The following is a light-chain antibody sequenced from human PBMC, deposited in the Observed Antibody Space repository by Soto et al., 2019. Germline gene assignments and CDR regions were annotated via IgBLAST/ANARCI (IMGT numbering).Light chain of an antibody. CDR2: DAS. Sequence: EIVLTQSPGTLSLYPEERATLSCRASQSVSSYLAWYQQKPGQAPRLLIYDASNRATGIPARFSGSGSGTDFTLTISSLEPEDFAVYYCQQRSNWPPITSCQGT. V-gene: IGKV3-11*01. CDR1: QSVSSY. J-gene: IGKJ5*01. CDR3: QQRSNWPPIT.